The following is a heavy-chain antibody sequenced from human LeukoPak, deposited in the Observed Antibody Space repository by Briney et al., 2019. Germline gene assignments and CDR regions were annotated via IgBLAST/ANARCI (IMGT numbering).Heavy chain of an antibody. V-gene: IGHV3-15*01. CDR2: IKSKNVGGTT. CDR3: TSHAAFDP. J-gene: IGHJ5*02. Sequence: PGGSLRLSCAASGFTFNNAWMNWVRQAPGKGLEWVGRIKSKNVGGTTDYAAPVKGRFTISRDDSKNTVYLQMNSLKIEDTAVYYCTSHAAFDPWSQGTLVTVSS. CDR1: GFTFNNAW.